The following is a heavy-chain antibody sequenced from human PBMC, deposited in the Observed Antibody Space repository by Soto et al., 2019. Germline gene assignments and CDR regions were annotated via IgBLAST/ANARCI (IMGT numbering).Heavy chain of an antibody. Sequence: SQTLSLTCAISGDSLSSNSAAWNWIRQSPSRGLEWLGRTYYRSRWYNDYAVSVKSRITVNPDTSKNQSSLPLNSVTPEDTAVDYCAGTTSLEWYYMDVWDKGTTVTVSS. CDR1: GDSLSSNSAA. J-gene: IGHJ6*03. CDR3: AGTTSLEWYYMDV. D-gene: IGHD1-7*01. CDR2: TYYRSRWYN. V-gene: IGHV6-1*01.